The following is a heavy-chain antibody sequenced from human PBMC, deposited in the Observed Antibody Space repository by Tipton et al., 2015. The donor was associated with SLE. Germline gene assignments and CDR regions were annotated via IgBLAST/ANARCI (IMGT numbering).Heavy chain of an antibody. Sequence: TLSLTCAVYGGSFTTYYWTWIRQPPGKGLEWIGEIHHGGSTYYNPSLKSRVTLSVDTSKNQFSLNLRSVTAADTAVYYCARGISARGVIIIYYFDYWGQGTLVTVSS. CDR1: GGSFTTYY. V-gene: IGHV4-34*01. CDR3: ARGISARGVIIIYYFDY. J-gene: IGHJ4*02. CDR2: IHHGGST. D-gene: IGHD3-10*01.